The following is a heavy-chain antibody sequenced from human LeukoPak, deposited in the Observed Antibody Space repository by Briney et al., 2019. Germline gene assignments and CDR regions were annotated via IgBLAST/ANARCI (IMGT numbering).Heavy chain of an antibody. CDR3: ARGGMEQWLAFDY. CDR2: INTDGSST. V-gene: IGHV3-74*01. J-gene: IGHJ4*02. D-gene: IGHD6-19*01. CDR1: GFTFSTSW. Sequence: PGGSLRLSCAASGFTFSTSWMHWVRQAPGKGLVWVSRINTDGSSTSHADSVKGRFTISRDNARNTLYLQMNSPRAEDTAVYYCARGGMEQWLAFDYWGQGTLVTVSS.